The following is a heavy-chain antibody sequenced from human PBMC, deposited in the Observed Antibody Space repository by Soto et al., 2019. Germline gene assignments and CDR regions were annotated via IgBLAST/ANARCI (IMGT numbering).Heavy chain of an antibody. CDR1: GYTFTAYY. D-gene: IGHD6-19*01. V-gene: IGHV1-2*02. J-gene: IGHJ3*01. CDR2: INPDSGGT. CDR3: ARGLAVPAPRANDALDV. Sequence: ASVKVSCKASGYTFTAYYLRWVRQAPGQGLEWMGWINPDSGGTNYAQKLQGRVTMARDTSITTDYMELSRLTSDDTAVYYCARGLAVPAPRANDALDVWGQVTMVTVSS.